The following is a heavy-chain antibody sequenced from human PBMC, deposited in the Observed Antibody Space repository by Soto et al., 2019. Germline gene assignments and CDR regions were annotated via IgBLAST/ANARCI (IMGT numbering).Heavy chain of an antibody. V-gene: IGHV4-59*01. CDR2: IYYSGST. CDR1: GGSITSNY. D-gene: IGHD1-1*01. CDR3: ARVSGGYYYYYMDV. J-gene: IGHJ6*03. Sequence: SETLSLTCTVSGGSITSNYWSWIRQPPGKGLEWIGYIYYSGSTNYNPSLKSRVTISVDTSKNQFSLKLSSWTAADTAVYYCARVSGGYYYYYMDVWGKGTTVTVSS.